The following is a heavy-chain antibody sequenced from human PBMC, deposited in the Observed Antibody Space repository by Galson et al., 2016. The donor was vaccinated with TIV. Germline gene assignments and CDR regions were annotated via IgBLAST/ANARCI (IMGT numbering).Heavy chain of an antibody. V-gene: IGHV3-30-3*01. Sequence: SLRLSCAASGFSFSRNAMHWVRQTPGRGLEWVALVSYEGSKQLYAGSVQGRFTISRDNSKNMVFLQMNSLRPEDTAVYYCAKGPYNYYYMDVWGKGTTVTVSS. CDR2: VSYEGSKQ. CDR1: GFSFSRNA. J-gene: IGHJ6*03. CDR3: AKGPYNYYYMDV.